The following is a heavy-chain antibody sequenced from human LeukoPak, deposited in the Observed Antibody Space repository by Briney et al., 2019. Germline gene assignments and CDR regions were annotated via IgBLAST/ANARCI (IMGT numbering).Heavy chain of an antibody. CDR3: ARVPWLVTYYFDY. V-gene: IGHV4-4*02. J-gene: IGHJ4*02. D-gene: IGHD6-19*01. CDR2: IYHSGST. CDR1: GFTFSSYSM. Sequence: GSLRLSCAASGFTFSSYSMNWVRQAPGKGLEWIGEIYHSGSTNYNPSLKSRVTISVDKSKNHFSLKLNSVTAADTAVYYCARVPWLVTYYFDYWGQGTLVTVSS.